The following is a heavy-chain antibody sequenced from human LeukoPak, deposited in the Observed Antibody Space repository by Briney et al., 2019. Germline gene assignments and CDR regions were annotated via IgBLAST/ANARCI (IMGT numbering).Heavy chain of an antibody. D-gene: IGHD5-18*01. V-gene: IGHV3-30*18. Sequence: GGSLRLSCAASGFTFSSYGMHWVRQAPGKGLEWVAVISYDGSNKYYADSVKGRFTISRDNSKNTLYLQMNSLRAEDTAVYYCAKGGWDTAMGVSYYNYGMDVWGQGTTVTVSS. CDR1: GFTFSSYG. CDR2: ISYDGSNK. J-gene: IGHJ6*02. CDR3: AKGGWDTAMGVSYYNYGMDV.